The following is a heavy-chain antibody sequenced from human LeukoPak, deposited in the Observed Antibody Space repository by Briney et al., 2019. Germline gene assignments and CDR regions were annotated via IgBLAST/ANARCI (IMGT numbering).Heavy chain of an antibody. CDR3: AREIKGSRSYLDAFDV. CDR2: ISSSSSYI. CDR1: GFTFSSYS. J-gene: IGHJ3*01. D-gene: IGHD1-26*01. Sequence: KPGGSLRLSCAASGFTFSSYSMNWVRQAPGKGLEWVSSISSSSSYIYYADSVKGRFTISRDNAKNSLYLQMNSLRAEDTAIYYCAREIKGSRSYLDAFDVWGQGTMVPVSS. V-gene: IGHV3-21*01.